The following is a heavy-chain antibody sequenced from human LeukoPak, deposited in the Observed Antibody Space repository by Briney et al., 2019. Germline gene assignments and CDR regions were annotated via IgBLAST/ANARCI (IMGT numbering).Heavy chain of an antibody. V-gene: IGHV3-23*01. Sequence: GGSLRLSCAASGFTFSSYAMNWVRQAPGKGLVWVSGISGSGGSTYYADSVKGRFTISRDNSKNTLYLQMDSLRAEDTAVYYCAKGYDYYDSSGYPDYWGQGTLVTVSS. J-gene: IGHJ4*02. CDR2: ISGSGGST. CDR1: GFTFSSYA. CDR3: AKGYDYYDSSGYPDY. D-gene: IGHD3-22*01.